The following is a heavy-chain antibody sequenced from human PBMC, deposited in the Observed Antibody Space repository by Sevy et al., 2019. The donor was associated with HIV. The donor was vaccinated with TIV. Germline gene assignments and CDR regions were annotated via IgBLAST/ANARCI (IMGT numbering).Heavy chain of an antibody. J-gene: IGHJ6*02. CDR2: IYYSGST. CDR1: GGSISSYY. CDR3: ARVNWEMATENKRYYYYGMDV. D-gene: IGHD5-12*01. V-gene: IGHV4-59*01. Sequence: SETLSLTCTVSGGSISSYYWSWIRQPPGKGLEWIGYIYYSGSTNYNPSLKSRVTISVDTSKNQLSLKLSSVTAADTAVYYCARVNWEMATENKRYYYYGMDVWGQGTTVTVSS.